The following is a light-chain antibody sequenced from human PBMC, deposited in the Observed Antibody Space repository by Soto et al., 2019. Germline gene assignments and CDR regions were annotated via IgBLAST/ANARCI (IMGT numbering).Light chain of an antibody. CDR3: QQYDTYPRT. V-gene: IGKV3-20*01. J-gene: IGKJ2*01. CDR1: QDVSSSY. Sequence: EIGLTQSPGTLSLSPGERATLSCGASQDVSSSYLAWYQQKLGQAPRLLMYGTSNRATGIPDRFSGTWSGTDCTLTLSRLEAEDFSVYYCQQYDTYPRTFGQGTKVDIK. CDR2: GTS.